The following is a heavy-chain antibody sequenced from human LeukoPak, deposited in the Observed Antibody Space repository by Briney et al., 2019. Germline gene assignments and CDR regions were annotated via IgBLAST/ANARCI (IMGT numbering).Heavy chain of an antibody. J-gene: IGHJ4*02. Sequence: PSETLSLTCTVSGDSTNSHYWSWIRQPPGEGLEWVGYIYYSGSTDYNPSLKSRVTISVDTSKNQVSLRLFSVTAADTAVYYCARGHYGHDYWGQGTLVTVSS. CDR2: IYYSGST. D-gene: IGHD4-17*01. CDR1: GDSTNSHY. CDR3: ARGHYGHDY. V-gene: IGHV4-59*11.